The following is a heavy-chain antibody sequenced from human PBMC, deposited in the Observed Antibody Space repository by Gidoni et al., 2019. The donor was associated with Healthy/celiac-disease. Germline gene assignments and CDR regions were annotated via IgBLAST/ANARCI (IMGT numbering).Heavy chain of an antibody. J-gene: IGHJ6*02. CDR3: ARFRHGYYYYGMDV. CDR1: GFTFSSYS. V-gene: IGHV3-21*01. CDR2: ISSSSSYI. Sequence: EVQLVESGGGLVKPGGSLRLSCAASGFTFSSYSMNWVRQAPGKGLEWVSSISSSSSYIYYADSVKGRFTISRDNAKNSLYLQMNSLRAEDTAVYYCARFRHGYYYYGMDVWGQGTTVTVSS.